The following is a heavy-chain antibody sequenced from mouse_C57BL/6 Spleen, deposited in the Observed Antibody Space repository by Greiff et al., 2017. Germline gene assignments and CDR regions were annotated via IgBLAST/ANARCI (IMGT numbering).Heavy chain of an antibody. Sequence: EVQLQQSGPVLVKPGASVKMSCKASGYTFTDYYMNWVKQSHGKSLEWIGVINPYNGGTSYNQKFKGKATLTVDKSSSTAYMELNSLTSEDSAVYYCARSRYGSSSDYWGQGTTLTVSS. V-gene: IGHV1-19*01. D-gene: IGHD1-1*01. CDR3: ARSRYGSSSDY. CDR1: GYTFTDYY. J-gene: IGHJ2*01. CDR2: INPYNGGT.